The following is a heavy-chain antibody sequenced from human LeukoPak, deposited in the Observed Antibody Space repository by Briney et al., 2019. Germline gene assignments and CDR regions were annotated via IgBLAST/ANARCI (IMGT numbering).Heavy chain of an antibody. CDR2: VNTNTGDP. Sequence: ASVKVSCKPSGYTFTDYAINWVRQAPGQGLEYMGWVNTNTGDPTYAQGFTGRFVFSSDSSVSTAYLQITSLKADDSAIYFCASCNDSSGYFAYWGQGTLVTVSS. D-gene: IGHD3-22*01. V-gene: IGHV7-4-1*02. J-gene: IGHJ4*02. CDR1: GYTFTDYA. CDR3: ASCNDSSGYFAY.